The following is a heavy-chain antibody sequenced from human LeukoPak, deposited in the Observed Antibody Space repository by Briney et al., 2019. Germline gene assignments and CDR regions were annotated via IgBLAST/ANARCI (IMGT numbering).Heavy chain of an antibody. J-gene: IGHJ4*02. Sequence: PGGSLRLSCAASGFTFSSYGMHWVRQTPGKGLEWVTFLPYDGSYTSYADSVKGRFTISRDNSKNTLYLQMNSLRAEDTAVYYCARGPSGYHNTGGQGTLVTVSS. CDR3: ARGPSGYHNT. V-gene: IGHV3-30*02. D-gene: IGHD5-12*01. CDR1: GFTFSSYG. CDR2: LPYDGSYT.